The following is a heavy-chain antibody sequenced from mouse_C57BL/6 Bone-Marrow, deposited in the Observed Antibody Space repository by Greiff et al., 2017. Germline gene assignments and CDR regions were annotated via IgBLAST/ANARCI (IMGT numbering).Heavy chain of an antibody. V-gene: IGHV5-17*01. J-gene: IGHJ2*01. Sequence: EVQRVESGGGLVKPGGSLKLSCAASGFTFSDYGMHWVRQAPEKGLEWVAYISSGSSTIYYADTVKGRFTISRDNAKNTLFLQMTSLRSEDTAMYYCARGFTTVVASRYYFDYWGQGTTLTVSS. CDR1: GFTFSDYG. CDR2: ISSGSSTI. CDR3: ARGFTTVVASRYYFDY. D-gene: IGHD1-1*01.